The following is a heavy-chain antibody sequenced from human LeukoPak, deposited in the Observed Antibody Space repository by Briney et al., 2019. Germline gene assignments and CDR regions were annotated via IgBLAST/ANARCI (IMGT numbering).Heavy chain of an antibody. D-gene: IGHD2-21*01. CDR3: AREAGDNAYDV. CDR2: INPKSGGT. Sequence: GASVKVSCKASGYTFTDFYMHLLRQAPAQGLEWMGWINPKSGGTRYAQRFQGRVTMTRDTSISTSYMELSRLIYDDTAVYYCAREAGDNAYDVWGQGTMVTVSS. J-gene: IGHJ3*01. CDR1: GYTFTDFY. V-gene: IGHV1-2*02.